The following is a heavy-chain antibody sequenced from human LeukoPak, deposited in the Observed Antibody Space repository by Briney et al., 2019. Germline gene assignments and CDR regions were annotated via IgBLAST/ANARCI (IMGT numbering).Heavy chain of an antibody. CDR2: ISAYNGNT. V-gene: IGHV1-18*01. CDR1: GYTFTSYG. CDR3: ARGAPIIRFYYYYMDV. J-gene: IGHJ6*03. Sequence: ASVKVSCKASGYTFTSYGISWVRQAPGQGLEWMGWISAYNGNTNYAQKLQGRVTMTTDTSTSTAYMELRSLRSDDTAVYYCARGAPIIRFYYYYMDVWGKGTMVTVSS. D-gene: IGHD3-3*01.